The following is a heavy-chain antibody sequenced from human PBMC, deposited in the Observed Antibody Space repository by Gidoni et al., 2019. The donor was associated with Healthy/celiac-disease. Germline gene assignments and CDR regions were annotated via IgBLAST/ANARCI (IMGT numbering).Heavy chain of an antibody. V-gene: IGHV1-69*01. CDR3: ARDGYSSGWYAY. CDR1: GCTVSSYA. D-gene: IGHD6-19*01. J-gene: IGHJ4*02. Sequence: QVQLVQSGAEVKKPGSSVKVPCTASGCTVSSYAISWVRQPPGQGLEWMGGIIPIFGTANYAQKFQGRVTITADESTSTAYMELSSLRSEDTAVYYCARDGYSSGWYAYWGQGTLVTVSS. CDR2: IIPIFGTA.